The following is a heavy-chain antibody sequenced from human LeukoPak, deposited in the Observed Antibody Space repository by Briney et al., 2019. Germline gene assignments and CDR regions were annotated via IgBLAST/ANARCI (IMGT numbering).Heavy chain of an antibody. CDR1: GGSISSSSYY. CDR2: IYYSGST. V-gene: IGHV4-39*01. D-gene: IGHD6-13*01. CDR3: AKQNSGFRAAAGRFDY. Sequence: PSETLSLTCTVSGGSISSSSYYWGWIRQPPGKGLEWIGSIYYSGSTYHNPSLKSRVTISVDTSKNQFSLKLSSVTAADTAVYYCAKQNSGFRAAAGRFDYWGQGTLVTVSS. J-gene: IGHJ4*02.